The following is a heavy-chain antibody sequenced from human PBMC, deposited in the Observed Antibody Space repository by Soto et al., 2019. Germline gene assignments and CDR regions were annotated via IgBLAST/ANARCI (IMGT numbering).Heavy chain of an antibody. V-gene: IGHV4-4*02. J-gene: IGHJ4*02. CDR2: IYHSGST. CDR1: GGSISSSNW. CDR3: ARDPPLPAAMVD. Sequence: SEALSLTCAVSGGSISSSNWWSWVRQPPGKGLEWIGEIYHSGSTNYNPSLKSRVTISVDKSKNQFSLQLSSVTAADTALYYCARDPPLPAAMVDWGQGTLVTVSS. D-gene: IGHD2-2*01.